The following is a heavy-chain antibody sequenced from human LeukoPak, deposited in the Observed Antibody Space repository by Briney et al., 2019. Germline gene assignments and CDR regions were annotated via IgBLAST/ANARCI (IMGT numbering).Heavy chain of an antibody. D-gene: IGHD1-26*01. CDR3: ARHESAVGALFY. V-gene: IGHV4-59*08. CDR2: IYSTGST. J-gene: IGHJ4*02. Sequence: SEPLSLPCTVSGGSISRYYWSWIRQPPGKGLEWVGYIYSTGSTNSNPSLKSRVTISIDTSRNQYSLRLTSVAAADTAFYYCARHESAVGALFYWGQGTLVTVSS. CDR1: GGSISRYY.